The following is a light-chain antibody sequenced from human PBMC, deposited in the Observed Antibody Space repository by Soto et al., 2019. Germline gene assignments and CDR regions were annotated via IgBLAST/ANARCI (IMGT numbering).Light chain of an antibody. V-gene: IGKV1-39*01. CDR1: QSISNH. J-gene: IGKJ1*01. CDR3: QQYNSYTWT. Sequence: DIQMTQSPSSLSASVEDRVIITCRASQSISNHLNWYQQKPGKDPKLLIFAASSLQSGVPSRFSGSRSGPDFNLTITSLQTDDFATYYCQQYNSYTWTFGQGTKLDIK. CDR2: AAS.